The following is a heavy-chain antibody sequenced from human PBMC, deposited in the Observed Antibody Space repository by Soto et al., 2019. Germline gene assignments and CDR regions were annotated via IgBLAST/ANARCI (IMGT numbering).Heavy chain of an antibody. D-gene: IGHD5-18*01. CDR2: IYSGGST. CDR1: GFTVSSNY. Sequence: LRLSCAASGFTVSSNYMSWVRQAPGKGLEWVSVIYSGGSTYYADSVKGRFTISRDNAKNSLYLQMNSLRAEDTAVYYCARDYSSYGPFDYWGQGTLVTVSS. CDR3: ARDYSSYGPFDY. J-gene: IGHJ4*02. V-gene: IGHV3-53*01.